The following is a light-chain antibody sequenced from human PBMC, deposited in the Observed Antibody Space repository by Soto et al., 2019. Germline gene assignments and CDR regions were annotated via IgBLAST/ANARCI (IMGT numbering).Light chain of an antibody. V-gene: IGKV1-39*01. CDR2: TAS. Sequence: DIQLTQSPSSLSASVGDRVTISCRASQSIATYLNWYQQKPGKAPKLLIYTASTPQSGVPSRFSGSGYGTDFTLTITTLQPEDSATYYCQQTYSTLLTFGPGTKVNIK. CDR3: QQTYSTLLT. CDR1: QSIATY. J-gene: IGKJ3*01.